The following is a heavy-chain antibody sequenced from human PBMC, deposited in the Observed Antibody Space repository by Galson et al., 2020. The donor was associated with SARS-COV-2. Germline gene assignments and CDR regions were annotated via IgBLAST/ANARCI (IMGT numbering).Heavy chain of an antibody. CDR2: FYDSANT. CDR3: ARKRYLTGELDY. CDR1: GGSITNYY. J-gene: IGHJ4*02. D-gene: IGHD7-27*01. Sequence: ETSETLSLTCTVSGGSITNYYWTWVRQPPGKGLEWIGSFYDSANTNHNPSLKSRVTISKDTSTNQVSLKLSSVTASDTAVYYCARKRYLTGELDYWGQGIMVTVSS. V-gene: IGHV4-59*08.